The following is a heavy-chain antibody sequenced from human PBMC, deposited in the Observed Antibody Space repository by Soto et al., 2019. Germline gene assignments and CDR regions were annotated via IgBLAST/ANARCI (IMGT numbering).Heavy chain of an antibody. CDR1: GGSISSGGYY. CDR2: IYYSGST. CDR3: ARVRYDSSGYIDY. J-gene: IGHJ4*02. Sequence: SETLSLTCTVSGGSISSGGYYWSWIRQHPGKGLEWIGYIYYSGSTYYNPSLKSRVTISVDTSKNQFSLKLSSVTAADTAVYYCARVRYDSSGYIDYWGQGTLVTVSS. V-gene: IGHV4-31*03. D-gene: IGHD3-22*01.